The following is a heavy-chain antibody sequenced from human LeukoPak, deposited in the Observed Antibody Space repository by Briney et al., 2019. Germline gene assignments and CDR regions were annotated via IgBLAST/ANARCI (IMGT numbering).Heavy chain of an antibody. V-gene: IGHV1-2*02. D-gene: IGHD1/OR15-1a*01. CDR1: GYTFTGYY. CDR2: INPNSGGT. CDR3: ARDLYGQQRDY. J-gene: IGHJ4*02. Sequence: ASVKVSCKASGYTFTGYYMHWVRQAPGQGLEWMGWINPNSGGTNYARKFQGRVTMTRDTSISTAYMELSRLRSDDTAVYYCARDLYGQQRDYWGQGTLVTVSS.